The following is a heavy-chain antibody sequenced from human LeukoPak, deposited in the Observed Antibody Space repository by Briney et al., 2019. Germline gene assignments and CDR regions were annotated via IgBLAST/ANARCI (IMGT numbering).Heavy chain of an antibody. V-gene: IGHV4-31*03. D-gene: IGHD3-10*01. Sequence: PSQTLSLTCTVSGGSISSGAYYWSWIRQHPGKGLEWIGYIYDSGSTYYNPSLKSRVTISVDTSKNLFSLRLNSVTAADTAVYYCARDRVAGWFDPWGRGTLVTVSS. CDR2: IYDSGST. J-gene: IGHJ5*02. CDR1: GGSISSGAYY. CDR3: ARDRVAGWFDP.